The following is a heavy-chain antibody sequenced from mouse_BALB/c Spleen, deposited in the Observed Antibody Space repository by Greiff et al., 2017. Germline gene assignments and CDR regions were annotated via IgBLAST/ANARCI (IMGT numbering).Heavy chain of an antibody. CDR2: ISSGSSTI. CDR1: GFTFSSFG. Sequence: EVKLMVSGGGLVQPGGSRKLSCAASGFTFSSFGMHWVRQAPEKGLEWVAYISSGSSTIYYADTVKGRFTISRDKPKNTLFLKMTSLRSEDTVMYYCARSSGRLRSGFAYWGQGTLVTVSA. J-gene: IGHJ3*01. D-gene: IGHD1-1*01. CDR3: ARSSGRLRSGFAY. V-gene: IGHV5-17*02.